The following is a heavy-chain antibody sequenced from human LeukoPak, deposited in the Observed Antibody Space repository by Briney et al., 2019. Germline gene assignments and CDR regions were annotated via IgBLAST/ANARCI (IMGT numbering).Heavy chain of an antibody. Sequence: GGSLRLSCAASGFNFSSYSMNWVRQAPGKGLEWVSSISRSSGHIYKVDSVKGRFTISRDNAKNSLYLQMNSLRAEDTAVYYCASRDGYNWVVWGQGTLVTVSS. CDR1: GFNFSSYS. CDR3: ASRDGYNWVV. V-gene: IGHV3-21*01. CDR2: ISRSSGHI. D-gene: IGHD5-24*01. J-gene: IGHJ4*02.